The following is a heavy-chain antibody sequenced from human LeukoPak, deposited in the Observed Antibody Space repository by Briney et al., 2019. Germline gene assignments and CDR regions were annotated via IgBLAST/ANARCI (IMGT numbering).Heavy chain of an antibody. CDR1: GFPFSSYG. CDR2: LVYDERI. Sequence: GGSLRLSCAASGFPFSSYGMHWVRQAPGTGLEWVARLVYDERIDYANSVKGRFSISRDNSKNTLFLDMSDLRVEDTAVYYCARDLSAAFDFWGQGVLVTVSS. V-gene: IGHV3-33*01. J-gene: IGHJ4*02. D-gene: IGHD6-19*01. CDR3: ARDLSAAFDF.